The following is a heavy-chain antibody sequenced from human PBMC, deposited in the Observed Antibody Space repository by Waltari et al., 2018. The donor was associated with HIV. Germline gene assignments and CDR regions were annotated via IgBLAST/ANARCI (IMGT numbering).Heavy chain of an antibody. CDR1: GFTFDDYS. CDR2: ISWNGGNT. Sequence: EVQLVESGGVVVQPGGSLSLSCAAPGFTFDDYSMHWVRQAPGKGLEWVSLISWNGGNTLYADSVKGRFTISRDNSKNSLYLQMNSLRAEDTALYYCAKASRSTFDGYGMDVWGQGATVTVSS. J-gene: IGHJ6*02. V-gene: IGHV3-43D*04. CDR3: AKASRSTFDGYGMDV. D-gene: IGHD3-9*01.